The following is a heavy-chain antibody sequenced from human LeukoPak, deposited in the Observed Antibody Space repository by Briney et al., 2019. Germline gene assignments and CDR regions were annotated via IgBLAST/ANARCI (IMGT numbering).Heavy chain of an antibody. V-gene: IGHV4-59*01. D-gene: IGHD2-2*01. J-gene: IGHJ4*02. CDR3: ARVRYCSTNRCYDREFDN. CDR1: GGSTSNYY. CDR2: IYYSGNT. Sequence: SETLSLTCTVSGGSTSNYYWSWIRQPPGKGLEWIGYIYYSGNTNYNPSLKSRVTISVDTSKNQFSLKLNSVTAADTAVYYCARVRYCSTNRCYDREFDNWGQGTLVTVSS.